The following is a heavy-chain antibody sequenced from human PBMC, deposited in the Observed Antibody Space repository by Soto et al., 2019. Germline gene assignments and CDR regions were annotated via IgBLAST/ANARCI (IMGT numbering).Heavy chain of an antibody. CDR1: GFTFSSYG. D-gene: IGHD3-9*01. CDR3: AKDARYFKRYTGVDWFKDYYYYGIDV. V-gene: IGHV3-30*18. CDR2: ISYDGSTK. Sequence: QVQLVESGGGLVQPGRSLRLSCAASGFTFSSYGMHWVRQAPGKGLEWVSVISYDGSTKYYADSVKGRFTISRDNAKNTLYLQMNRLRAEDTAVYSCAKDARYFKRYTGVDWFKDYYYYGIDVWGQGTTVTVAS. J-gene: IGHJ6*02.